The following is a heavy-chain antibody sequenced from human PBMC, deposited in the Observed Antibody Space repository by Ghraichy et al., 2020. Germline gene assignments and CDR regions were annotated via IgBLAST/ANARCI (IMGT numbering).Heavy chain of an antibody. CDR2: ISWNSGSI. J-gene: IGHJ4*02. Sequence: SLNISCAASGFTFDDYAMHWVRQAPGKGLEWVSGISWNSGSIGYADSVKGRFTISRDNAKNSLYLQMNSLRAEDTALYYCAKDLSYDFWSGYYVHWGQGTLVTVSS. D-gene: IGHD3-3*01. CDR3: AKDLSYDFWSGYYVH. CDR1: GFTFDDYA. V-gene: IGHV3-9*01.